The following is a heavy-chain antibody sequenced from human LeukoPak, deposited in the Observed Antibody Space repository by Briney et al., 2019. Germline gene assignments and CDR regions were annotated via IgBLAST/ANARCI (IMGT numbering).Heavy chain of an antibody. CDR3: ARPNVLGAFDI. Sequence: SETLSLTCTVSGGSLSSSSSYWGWIRQPPGKGLEWIGSIYYSGSTYYNPSLKSRVTISVDTSKDQFSLKLSSVTAADTAVYYCARPNVLGAFDIWGQGTMVTVSS. D-gene: IGHD3-3*02. J-gene: IGHJ3*02. V-gene: IGHV4-39*01. CDR2: IYYSGST. CDR1: GGSLSSSSSY.